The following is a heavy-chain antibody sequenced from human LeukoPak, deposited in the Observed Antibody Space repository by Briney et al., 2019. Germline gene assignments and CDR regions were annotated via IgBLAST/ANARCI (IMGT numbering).Heavy chain of an antibody. Sequence: SETLSLTCTVSGGSIRSSYYYWGWIRQPPGKGLEWIGSIYDSGSTYYNPSLKSRVTISVDTSKNQFSLKVSSVTAADTAVYYCARGRYSYGIEFDYWAREPWSPSPQ. CDR2: IYDSGST. J-gene: IGHJ4*02. D-gene: IGHD5-18*01. V-gene: IGHV4-39*07. CDR1: GGSIRSSYYY. CDR3: ARGRYSYGIEFDY.